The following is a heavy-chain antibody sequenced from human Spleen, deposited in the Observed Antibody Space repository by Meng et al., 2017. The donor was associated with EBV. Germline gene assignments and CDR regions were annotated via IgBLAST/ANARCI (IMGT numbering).Heavy chain of an antibody. V-gene: IGHV1-69*06. CDR2: IIPIFGTA. CDR3: ARGEQTEVWFDP. J-gene: IGHJ5*02. D-gene: IGHD1/OR15-1a*01. Sequence: QVQVGQSGGEGKKPGSSVKVSCKASGGTFSSYAISWVRQAPGQGLEWMGGIIPIFGTANYAQKFQGRVTITADKSTSTAYMELSSLRSEDTAVYYCARGEQTEVWFDPWGQGTLVTVSS. CDR1: GGTFSSYA.